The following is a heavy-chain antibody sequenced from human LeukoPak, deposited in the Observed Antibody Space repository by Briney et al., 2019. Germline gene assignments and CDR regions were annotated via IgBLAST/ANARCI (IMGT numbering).Heavy chain of an antibody. V-gene: IGHV3-23*01. CDR2: MSGSGGST. J-gene: IGHJ4*02. D-gene: IGHD3-10*01. CDR1: GFTFSSYA. CDR3: AKDRTPLWFGEL. Sequence: GGSLRLSCAASGFTFSSYAMSWVRQAPGKGLEWVSSMSGSGGSTYYADSVKGRFTISRDDSKNTLYLQMNSLRAEDTAVYYCAKDRTPLWFGELWGQGTLVTVSS.